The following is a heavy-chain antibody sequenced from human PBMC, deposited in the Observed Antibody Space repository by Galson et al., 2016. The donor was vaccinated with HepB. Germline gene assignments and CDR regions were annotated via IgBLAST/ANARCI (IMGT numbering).Heavy chain of an antibody. D-gene: IGHD2-15*01. V-gene: IGHV4-39*01. J-gene: IGHJ6*03. CDR3: ARVLRYSFYMDV. CDR2: IYYSGST. Sequence: LSLTCTVSGGSISNSNYYWGWIRQPPGKGLEWIGNIYYSGSTSYNPSLKSRVTMSVDTSKSQFSLKLSSVTAADTTVYYCARVLRYSFYMDVWGKGTTVTVSS. CDR1: GGSISNSNYY.